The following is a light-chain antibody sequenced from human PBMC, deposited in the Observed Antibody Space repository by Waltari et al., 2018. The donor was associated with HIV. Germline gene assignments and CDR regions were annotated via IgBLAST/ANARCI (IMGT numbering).Light chain of an antibody. J-gene: IGLJ3*02. V-gene: IGLV3-19*01. CDR2: PIH. CDR3: NSRDRAGHHVV. CDR1: RLRTYY. Sequence: SELTQDPAVSVALGQPVSLTFPGARLRTYYARWYLQKPGQAPVLVISPIHNRPSGIPDRFSGSSSGNTASLTITGAQAEDEGDYYCNSRDRAGHHVVFGGGTKLTVL.